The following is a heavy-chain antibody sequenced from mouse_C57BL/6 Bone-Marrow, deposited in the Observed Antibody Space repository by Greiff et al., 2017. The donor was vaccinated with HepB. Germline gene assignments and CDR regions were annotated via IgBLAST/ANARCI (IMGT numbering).Heavy chain of an antibody. V-gene: IGHV1-61*01. J-gene: IGHJ1*03. CDR3: ARYYSKDWYFDV. CDR1: GYTFTSYW. Sequence: QVQLQQPGAELVRPGSSVKLSCKASGYTFTSYWMDWVKQRPGQGLEWIGNIYPSDSETHYNQKFKDKATLTVDKSSSTAYMQLSSLTSEDSAVYYCARYYSKDWYFDVWGTGTTVTVSS. CDR2: IYPSDSET. D-gene: IGHD2-5*01.